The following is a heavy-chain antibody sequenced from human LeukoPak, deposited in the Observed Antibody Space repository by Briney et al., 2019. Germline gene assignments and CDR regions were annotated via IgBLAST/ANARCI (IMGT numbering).Heavy chain of an antibody. D-gene: IGHD2-15*01. CDR1: GFSFSDYH. Sequence: GGSLRLSCAASGFSFSDYHMNWVRQAPGKGLEWVSSISSRSRYIYYADSVKGRFTTSRDNTKNSLYLQMNNLRAEDTGVYYCARDSAIVVLAYMDVWGKGTTVTVSS. CDR3: ARDSAIVVLAYMDV. V-gene: IGHV3-21*01. CDR2: ISSRSRYI. J-gene: IGHJ6*03.